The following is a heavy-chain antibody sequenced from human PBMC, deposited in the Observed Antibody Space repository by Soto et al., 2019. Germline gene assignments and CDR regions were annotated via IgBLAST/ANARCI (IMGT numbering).Heavy chain of an antibody. CDR1: GFTVSSNY. Sequence: GGSLRLSCAASGFTVSSNYMSWVRQAPGKGLEWVSVIYSGGSTYYADSVKGRFTISRDNSKNTLYLQMNSLRAEDTAVYYCARYSSSSAKNYYYYGMDVWGQGTTVTSP. J-gene: IGHJ6*02. CDR2: IYSGGST. D-gene: IGHD6-6*01. CDR3: ARYSSSSAKNYYYYGMDV. V-gene: IGHV3-53*01.